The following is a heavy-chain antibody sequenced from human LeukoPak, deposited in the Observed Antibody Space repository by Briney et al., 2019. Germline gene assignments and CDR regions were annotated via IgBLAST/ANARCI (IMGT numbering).Heavy chain of an antibody. V-gene: IGHV3-66*01. Sequence: GGSLRLSCAASGFTVSSNYTSWVRQAPGKGLEWVSVIYSGGSTYYADSVKGRFTISKDNSKNTLYLQMNSLRAEDTAVYYCAGSPAYYYDSSGYYYVAYWGQGTLVTVSS. D-gene: IGHD3-22*01. J-gene: IGHJ4*02. CDR2: IYSGGST. CDR1: GFTVSSNY. CDR3: AGSPAYYYDSSGYYYVAY.